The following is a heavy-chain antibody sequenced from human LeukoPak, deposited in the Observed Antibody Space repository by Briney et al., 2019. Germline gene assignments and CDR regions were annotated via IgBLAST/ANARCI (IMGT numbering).Heavy chain of an antibody. J-gene: IGHJ4*02. V-gene: IGHV3-7*01. CDR3: ARDGEQWLTPFDY. D-gene: IGHD6-19*01. CDR2: IKQDGSEK. CDR1: GFTFSSYW. Sequence: QPGGSLRLSCAASGFTFSSYWMSWVRQAPGKGLEWVANIKQDGSEKYYVDSVKGRFTISRDNAKNSLYLQMNSLRAEDTAVYYCARDGEQWLTPFDYWGQGTLVTVSS.